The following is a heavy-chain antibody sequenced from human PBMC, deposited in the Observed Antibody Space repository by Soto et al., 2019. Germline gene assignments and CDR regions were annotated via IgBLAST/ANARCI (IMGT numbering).Heavy chain of an antibody. CDR3: XXXXYGDNVDY. Sequence: QVQLVQSGAEVKKPGASVKVSCKASGYTFTSYDINWVRQATGQGLEWMGWMNPNSGNTGYAQKFQGRVXXXXXXSXXXXXXXXXXXXXXDTAVXXXXXXXYGDNVDYWGQGTLVTVSS. D-gene: IGHD4-17*01. J-gene: IGHJ4*02. V-gene: IGHV1-8*01. CDR2: MNPNSGNT. CDR1: GYTFTSYD.